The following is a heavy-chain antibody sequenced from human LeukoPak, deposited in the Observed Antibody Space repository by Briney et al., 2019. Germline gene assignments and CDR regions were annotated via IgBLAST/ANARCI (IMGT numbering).Heavy chain of an antibody. D-gene: IGHD6-13*01. CDR1: GGSVSSYY. Sequence: SETLSLTCTVSGGSVSSYYWSWIRQPPGKGLEWIGFIYYSGSTNYNPSLKSRLTISVDTSKSQFSLRLSSVTAADTAVYYCTAASGSYWYFDLWGRGTLVTVSS. CDR3: TAASGSYWYFDL. CDR2: IYYSGST. V-gene: IGHV4-59*08. J-gene: IGHJ2*01.